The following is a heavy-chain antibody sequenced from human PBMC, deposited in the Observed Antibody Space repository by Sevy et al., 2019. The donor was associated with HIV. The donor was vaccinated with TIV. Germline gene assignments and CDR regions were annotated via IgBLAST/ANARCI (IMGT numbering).Heavy chain of an antibody. CDR2: ISSSSSYI. CDR1: GFTFSSYS. D-gene: IGHD3-22*01. Sequence: GGSLRLSCAASGFTFSSYSMNWVRQAPGKGLEWVSSISSSSSYIYYADSVKGRFTISRDNAKNSLYLQMNSLRAEDTAVYYCARGEYYYDSSGYFDAFDIWGQWTMVTVSS. J-gene: IGHJ3*02. CDR3: ARGEYYYDSSGYFDAFDI. V-gene: IGHV3-21*01.